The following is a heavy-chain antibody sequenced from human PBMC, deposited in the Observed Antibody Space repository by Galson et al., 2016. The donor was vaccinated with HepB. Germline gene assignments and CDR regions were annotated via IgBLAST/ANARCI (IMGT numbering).Heavy chain of an antibody. D-gene: IGHD1-26*01. Sequence: SETLSLTCSVSGGSIRGDHWTWIRQTAGKGLEWIGDIYYGGNTKYNPSLKSRVAISEDTSKSQFSLKLRFVTAADTSVYYCASLLGGSTFDYWGQGTLVRVSS. CDR2: IYYGGNT. J-gene: IGHJ4*02. V-gene: IGHV4-59*08. CDR1: GGSIRGDH. CDR3: ASLLGGSTFDY.